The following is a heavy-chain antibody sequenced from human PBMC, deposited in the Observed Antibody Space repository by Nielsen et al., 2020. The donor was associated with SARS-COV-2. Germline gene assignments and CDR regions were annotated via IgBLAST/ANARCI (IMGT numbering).Heavy chain of an antibody. CDR1: GGTFSGYA. CDR2: IIPIFGTA. V-gene: IGHV1-69*06. CDR3: ARDSDCSSTSCYDY. D-gene: IGHD2-2*01. J-gene: IGHJ4*02. Sequence: SVKVSCKASGGTFSGYAISWVRQAPGQGLEWMGGIIPIFGTANYAQKFQGRVTITADKSTSTAYMELSSLRSEDTAVYYCARDSDCSSTSCYDYWGQGTLVTVSS.